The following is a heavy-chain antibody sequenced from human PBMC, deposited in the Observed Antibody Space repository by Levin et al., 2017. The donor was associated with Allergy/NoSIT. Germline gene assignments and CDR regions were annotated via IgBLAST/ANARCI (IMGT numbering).Heavy chain of an antibody. Sequence: GGSLRLSCAASGFTFDDYAMHWVRQAPGKGLEWVSGISWNSGSIGYADSVKGRFTISRDNAKNSLYLQMNSLRAEDTALYYCAKDSGVGSSGWTPIDYWGQGTLVTVSS. CDR3: AKDSGVGSSGWTPIDY. V-gene: IGHV3-9*01. CDR2: ISWNSGSI. J-gene: IGHJ4*02. D-gene: IGHD6-19*01. CDR1: GFTFDDYA.